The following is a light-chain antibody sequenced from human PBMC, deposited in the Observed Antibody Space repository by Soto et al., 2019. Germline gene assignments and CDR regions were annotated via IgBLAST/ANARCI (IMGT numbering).Light chain of an antibody. CDR2: EVN. CDR3: SSYAGSDVFV. J-gene: IGLJ1*01. Sequence: QSVLTQPPSASGSPGQSVTISCTGTSSDVGGYNYVSWYQQHPGKAPKLMIYEVNKRPSGVPDRFSGSKSGNTASLTVSGLQAEDDADYYCSSYAGSDVFVFGTGTKVTVL. V-gene: IGLV2-8*01. CDR1: SSDVGGYNY.